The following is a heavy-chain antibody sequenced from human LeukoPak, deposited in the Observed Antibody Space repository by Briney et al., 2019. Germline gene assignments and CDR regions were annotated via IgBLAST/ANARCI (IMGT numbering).Heavy chain of an antibody. CDR3: ARHVTTASAARGFDI. CDR1: GYSFTSYW. V-gene: IGHV5-51*01. Sequence: GESLKISCQGSGYSFTSYWDAWVRQMPGKGLEWMGIIYPRDSDTRYSPSFQGQVTISADKSINTAYLQWSGLKASDTAVYYCARHVTTASAARGFDIWGQGTMVTVSS. D-gene: IGHD1-14*01. J-gene: IGHJ3*02. CDR2: IYPRDSDT.